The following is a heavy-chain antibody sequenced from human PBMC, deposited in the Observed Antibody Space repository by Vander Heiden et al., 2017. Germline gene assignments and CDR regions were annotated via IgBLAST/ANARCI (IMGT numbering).Heavy chain of an antibody. J-gene: IGHJ6*02. V-gene: IGHV1-69*10. CDR3: ASGGYCSGGSCSPYYYYGMDV. D-gene: IGHD2-15*01. CDR1: GGTFSSYA. CDR2: IIPILGIA. Sequence: QVQLVQSGAEVQKPGSSVKVSCTASGGTFSSYAISWVRQAPGKGLEWMGGIIPILGIANYAQKFQGRVTITADKSTSTAYMELSSLRSEDTAVYYCASGGYCSGGSCSPYYYYGMDVWGQGNTVTVSS.